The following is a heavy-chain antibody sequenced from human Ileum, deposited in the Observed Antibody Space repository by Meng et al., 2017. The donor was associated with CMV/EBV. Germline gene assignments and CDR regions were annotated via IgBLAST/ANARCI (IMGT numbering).Heavy chain of an antibody. D-gene: IGHD1-26*01. V-gene: IGHV1-8*01. CDR1: GYTFTSSA. J-gene: IGHJ5*02. CDR3: ARGWVLET. CDR2: MSPNTGNT. Sequence: QVQLVQSGAEVKKPGASVKVSCKASGYTFTSSAVNWVRQATGQGLEWMGWMSPNTGNTGYAHKFKGRVTMTRNTSISTAYMELSSLRSEDTAVYYCARGWVLETWGQGTLVTVSS.